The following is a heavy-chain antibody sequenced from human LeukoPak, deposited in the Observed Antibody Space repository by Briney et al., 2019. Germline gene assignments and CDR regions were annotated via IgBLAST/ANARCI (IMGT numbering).Heavy chain of an antibody. V-gene: IGHV4-34*01. CDR1: GGSFSGYY. Sequence: PSGTLSLTCAVSGGSFSGYYWSWVRQTPGKGLEWIGEINHSGSTNYHPFRKSRVTISVDTSKNQHSLKLSSVTAADTAVYYCARDEYYYDSSGYYLFDYWGQGTLVTVSS. CDR2: INHSGST. CDR3: ARDEYYYDSSGYYLFDY. J-gene: IGHJ4*02. D-gene: IGHD3-22*01.